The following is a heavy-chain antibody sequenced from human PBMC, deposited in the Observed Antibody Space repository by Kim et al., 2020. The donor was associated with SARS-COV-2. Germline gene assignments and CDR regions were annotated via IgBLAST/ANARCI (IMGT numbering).Heavy chain of an antibody. Sequence: GGSLRLSCAASGFTFSDHYMDWVRQAPGKGLEWVGRTRNKAKSYTTEYAASVIGRFTISRDDSKNSLYLQMNSLKTEDTAVYFGARVGSPRLSYAFDIWGQGTMVTVSS. CDR3: ARVGSPRLSYAFDI. CDR1: GFTFSDHY. D-gene: IGHD3-10*01. J-gene: IGHJ3*02. CDR2: TRNKAKSYTT. V-gene: IGHV3-72*01.